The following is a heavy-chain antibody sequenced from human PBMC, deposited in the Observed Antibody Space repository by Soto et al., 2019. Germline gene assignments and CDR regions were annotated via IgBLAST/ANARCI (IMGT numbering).Heavy chain of an antibody. CDR1: GFSLTANGVG. V-gene: IGHV2-5*02. Sequence: SGPTLVNPTQTLTLTCTFSGFSLTANGVGVAWFRQPPGKALEWLALIYWDDDKRYSPSLKKRLTVSKDTSTNRVVLTITNISPDDTGTYFCAHAGDFDLLSFDRWGPGTLVTVSS. CDR3: AHAGDFDLLSFDR. D-gene: IGHD2-15*01. J-gene: IGHJ4*02. CDR2: IYWDDDK.